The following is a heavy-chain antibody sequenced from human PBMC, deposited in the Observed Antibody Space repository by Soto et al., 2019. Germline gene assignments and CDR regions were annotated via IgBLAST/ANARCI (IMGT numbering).Heavy chain of an antibody. J-gene: IGHJ6*02. D-gene: IGHD3-22*01. V-gene: IGHV3-23*01. CDR3: ARDGEYYYDSSGYASPYYYGMDV. CDR1: GFTFGDYA. CDR2: ISGAGGDT. Sequence: PGGSLRLSCEASGFTFGDYAMSWVRQAPGKGLEWVSGISGAGGDTYYADSVKGRFTISRDNSKNTLYLQMNSLRAEDTAVYYCARDGEYYYDSSGYASPYYYGMDVWGQGTTVTVSS.